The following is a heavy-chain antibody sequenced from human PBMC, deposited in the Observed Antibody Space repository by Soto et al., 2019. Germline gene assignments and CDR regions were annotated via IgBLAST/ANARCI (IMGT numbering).Heavy chain of an antibody. D-gene: IGHD3-22*01. CDR1: EFTFSNYA. J-gene: IGHJ1*01. CDR3: SKAYSDRSVYDSPEYFHH. CDR2: ISGSGSST. Sequence: EVQLLESGGGLVQPGGSLRLTFTVSEFTFSNYAMSWVRQAPGKGLEWVASISGSGSSTYDADSVKGQFTMSRDNAKNTLFMQMNSLRAEDTSVYYCSKAYSDRSVYDSPEYFHHWGQGNLVTVSS. V-gene: IGHV3-23*01.